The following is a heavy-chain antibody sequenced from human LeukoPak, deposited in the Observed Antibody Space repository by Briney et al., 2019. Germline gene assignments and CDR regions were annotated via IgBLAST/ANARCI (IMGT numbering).Heavy chain of an antibody. Sequence: GASVKVSCKASGGTFSSYAISWVRQAPGQGLEWMGGIIPIFGTTNYAQKFQGRVTITADESTSTAYMELSSLRSEDTAVYYCARDPPSYYDFWSGYQGVDDYYYYMDVWGKGTTVTVSS. CDR1: GGTFSSYA. D-gene: IGHD3-3*01. CDR3: ARDPPSYYDFWSGYQGVDDYYYYMDV. CDR2: IIPIFGTT. J-gene: IGHJ6*03. V-gene: IGHV1-69*13.